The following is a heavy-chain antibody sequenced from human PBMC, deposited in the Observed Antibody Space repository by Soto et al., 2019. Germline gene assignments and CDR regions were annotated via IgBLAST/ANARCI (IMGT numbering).Heavy chain of an antibody. V-gene: IGHV4-34*09. CDR2: INHSGST. D-gene: IGHD3-3*01. CDR3: ARDPNTVFAT. Sequence: SETLSLTCAVYGGSFSGYYWSWIRQPPGKGLEWIGEINHSGSTYYNPSLRTRVTISVDTSKNQFSLKLSSVTAADAAVYYCARDPNTVFATWGQGTLVTVSS. J-gene: IGHJ5*02. CDR1: GGSFSGYY.